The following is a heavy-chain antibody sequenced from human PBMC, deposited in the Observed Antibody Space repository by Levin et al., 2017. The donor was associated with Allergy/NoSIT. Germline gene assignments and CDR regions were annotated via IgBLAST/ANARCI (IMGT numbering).Heavy chain of an antibody. CDR2: IRSKANSYAT. J-gene: IGHJ6*03. D-gene: IGHD3-9*01. Sequence: GESLKISCAASGFTFSGSAMHWVRQASGKGLEWVGRIRSKANSYATAYAASVKGRFTISRDDSKNTAYLQMNSLKTEDTAVYYCTRHHFDWSYYYMDVWGKGTTVTVSS. CDR1: GFTFSGSA. CDR3: TRHHFDWSYYYMDV. V-gene: IGHV3-73*01.